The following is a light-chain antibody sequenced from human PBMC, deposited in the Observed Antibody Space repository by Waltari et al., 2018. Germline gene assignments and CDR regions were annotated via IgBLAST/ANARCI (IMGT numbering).Light chain of an antibody. CDR2: EVY. V-gene: IGLV2-8*01. CDR3: SSYAGSENVV. J-gene: IGLJ3*02. CDR1: SNNVGGYNY. Sequence: QSALTQPPSASGSLRQSVTISCTGTSNNVGGYNYVSWYQQHPGKAPRLMIYEVYNRPSGVPDRFSGSKSGNTASLTFSGLQADDEADYYCSSYAGSENVVFGGGTKLTVL.